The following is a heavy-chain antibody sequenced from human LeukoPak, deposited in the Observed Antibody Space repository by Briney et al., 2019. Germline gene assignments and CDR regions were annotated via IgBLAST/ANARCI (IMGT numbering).Heavy chain of an antibody. CDR2: INHSGST. Sequence: SETLSLTCAVYGGSFSGYYWSWIRQPPGKGLEWIGEINHSGSTNYNPSLKSRVTISVDTSKNQFSLKLSSVTAADTAVYYCAGRYGGNSSHDPWGQGTLVTVSS. J-gene: IGHJ5*02. V-gene: IGHV4-34*01. D-gene: IGHD4-23*01. CDR1: GGSFSGYY. CDR3: AGRYGGNSSHDP.